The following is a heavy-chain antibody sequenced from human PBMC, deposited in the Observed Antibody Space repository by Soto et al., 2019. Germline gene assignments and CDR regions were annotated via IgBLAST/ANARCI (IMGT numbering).Heavy chain of an antibody. CDR1: GFTFSTG. CDR3: TRGASGYGNFDY. Sequence: EVQLVESGGGLVQPGGSLRLSCAASGFTFSTGMHWVRQAPGKGLVWVSRINSDGSSITYADSVKGRFIISRDNAKNTLYLQMNSLTAEDTAVYYCTRGASGYGNFDYWGQGVLVTVSS. CDR2: INSDGSSI. D-gene: IGHD5-12*01. V-gene: IGHV3-74*01. J-gene: IGHJ4*02.